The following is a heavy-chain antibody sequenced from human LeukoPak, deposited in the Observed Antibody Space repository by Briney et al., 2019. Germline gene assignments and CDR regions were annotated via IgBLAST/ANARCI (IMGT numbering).Heavy chain of an antibody. CDR2: ISWNSGSI. CDR1: GFTFDDYA. CDR3: AKDIWDSSSSGHYFDY. J-gene: IGHJ4*02. Sequence: PGRSLRLSCAASGFTFDDYAMHWVRQAPGKGLEWVSGISWNSGSIGYADSVKGRFTISRDNAKNSLYLQMNSLRAEDTALYYCAKDIWDSSSSGHYFDYWGQGTLVTVSS. D-gene: IGHD6-13*01. V-gene: IGHV3-9*01.